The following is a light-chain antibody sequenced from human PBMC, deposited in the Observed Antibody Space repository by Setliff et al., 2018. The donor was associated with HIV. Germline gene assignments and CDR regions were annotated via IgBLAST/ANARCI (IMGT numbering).Light chain of an antibody. CDR3: QVWDSSSDHPYV. V-gene: IGLV3-21*01. J-gene: IGLJ1*01. Sequence: YELAQPPSVSVAPGKTARITCGGNNIGSKSVHWYQQKPGQAPVVVIYYDSDRPSGIPERFSGSNSGNTATLTISRVEAGDEADYYCQVWDSSSDHPYVFGTGTKVTV. CDR1: NIGSKS. CDR2: YDS.